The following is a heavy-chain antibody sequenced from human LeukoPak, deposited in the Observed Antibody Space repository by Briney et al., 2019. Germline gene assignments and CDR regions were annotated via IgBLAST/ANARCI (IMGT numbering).Heavy chain of an antibody. V-gene: IGHV3-7*01. D-gene: IGHD3-3*01. Sequence: GGSLRLSCAASGFTFSSYWMSWVRQAPGKGLEWVANIKQDGSEKYYVDSVKGRFTISRDNAKNSLYLQMNSLRAEDTAVYYCARATYYDFWSGYFMKGLADYYGMDVWGQGTTVTVSS. J-gene: IGHJ6*02. CDR3: ARATYYDFWSGYFMKGLADYYGMDV. CDR1: GFTFSSYW. CDR2: IKQDGSEK.